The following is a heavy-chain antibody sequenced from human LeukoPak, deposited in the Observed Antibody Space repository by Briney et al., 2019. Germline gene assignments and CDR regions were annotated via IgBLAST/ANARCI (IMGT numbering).Heavy chain of an antibody. J-gene: IGHJ4*02. D-gene: IGHD3-22*01. CDR2: IYPGDSDT. V-gene: IGHV5-51*01. CDR3: ARSDYDTSGYYSH. Sequence: GESLKISCKGSGYSFTSYWIGWVRQMPGKGLEWMGIIYPGDSDTTYSPSFQGQVTISADKSISTAYLQWSSLKASHTAMYYCARSDYDTSGYYSHWGQGTLVTVSS. CDR1: GYSFTSYW.